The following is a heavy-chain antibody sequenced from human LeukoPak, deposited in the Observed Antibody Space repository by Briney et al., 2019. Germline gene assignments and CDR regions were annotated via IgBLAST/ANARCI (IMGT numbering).Heavy chain of an antibody. CDR1: GGSISSGSYY. CDR3: ARANSAGATFYYYYYMDV. D-gene: IGHD1-26*01. V-gene: IGHV4-61*02. CDR2: IYTSGST. J-gene: IGHJ6*03. Sequence: SETLSLTCTVSGGSISSGSYYWSWIRQPAGKGLEWIGRIYTSGSTNYNPSLKSRVTISVDTSKNQFSLKLSSVTAADTAVYYCARANSAGATFYYYYYMDVWGKGTTVTVSS.